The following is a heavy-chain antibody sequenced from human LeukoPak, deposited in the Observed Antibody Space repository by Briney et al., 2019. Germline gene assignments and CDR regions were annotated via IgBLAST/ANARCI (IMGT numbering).Heavy chain of an antibody. Sequence: GSLRLSCAASGFTFSSYAMSWVRQPPGKGLEWIGEINHSGSTNYNPSLKSRVTISVDTSKNQFSLKVSSVTAADTSVYYCARGRSSSWSRWYFDLWGRGTLVTVSS. CDR3: ARGRSSSWSRWYFDL. J-gene: IGHJ2*01. CDR1: GFTFSSYA. D-gene: IGHD6-13*01. CDR2: INHSGST. V-gene: IGHV4-34*01.